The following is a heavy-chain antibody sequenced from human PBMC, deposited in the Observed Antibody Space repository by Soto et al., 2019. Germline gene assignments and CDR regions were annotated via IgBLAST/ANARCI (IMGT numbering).Heavy chain of an antibody. CDR3: ARSVGQFFDY. V-gene: IGHV4-59*01. CDR2: IYYSGST. Sequence: SETLSLTCTVSGGSISSYYWSWIRQPPGKGLEWIGYIYYSGSTNYNPSLKSRVTISVDTSKNQFSLKLSSVTAADTAVYYCARSVGQFFDYCGQGTLVTVSS. CDR1: GGSISSYY. J-gene: IGHJ4*02.